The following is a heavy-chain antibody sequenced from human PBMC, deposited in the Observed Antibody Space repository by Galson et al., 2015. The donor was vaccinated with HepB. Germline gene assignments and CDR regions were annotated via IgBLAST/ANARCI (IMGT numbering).Heavy chain of an antibody. V-gene: IGHV3-21*01. Sequence: SLRLSCAASGFTFSSYSMNWVRQAPGKGLEWVSSISSSSSYIYYADSVKGRFTISRDNAKNSLYLQMNSLRAEDTAVYYCARDQGCSGGSCYPYPLTPVDYWGQGTLVTVSS. CDR1: GFTFSSYS. J-gene: IGHJ4*02. D-gene: IGHD2-15*01. CDR2: ISSSSSYI. CDR3: ARDQGCSGGSCYPYPLTPVDY.